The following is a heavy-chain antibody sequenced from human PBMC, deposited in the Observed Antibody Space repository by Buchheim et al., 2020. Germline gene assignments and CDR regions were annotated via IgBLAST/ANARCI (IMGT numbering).Heavy chain of an antibody. J-gene: IGHJ4*02. CDR2: ISTSGYT. D-gene: IGHD1-14*01. CDR1: GFTFSDFY. CDR3: ARDMGSEGDC. Sequence: QVQLVESGGGLVKPGGSLRLSCAASGFTFSDFYMYWIRQAPGKGLEWISYISTSGYTNHADSVKGRFTISSDNAKNSLYLQMSSLRVEDTAVYYCARDMGSEGDCWGQGTL. V-gene: IGHV3-11*06.